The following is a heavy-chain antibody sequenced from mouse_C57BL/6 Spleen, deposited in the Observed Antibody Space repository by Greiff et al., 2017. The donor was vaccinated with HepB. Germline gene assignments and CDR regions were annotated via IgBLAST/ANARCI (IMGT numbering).Heavy chain of an antibody. V-gene: IGHV1-80*01. J-gene: IGHJ3*01. CDR3: ASSYDNAWFAY. CDR1: GYAFTSYW. CDR2: IYPEDGDT. Sequence: VQLQESGAELVKPGASVKISCKASGYAFTSYWMNWVKQRPGKGLEWIGHIYPEDGDTNYNGKFKGKATLTADKSSSTAYMQLSSLTSEDSAVYCCASSYDNAWFAYWGQGTLVTVSA. D-gene: IGHD2-10*02.